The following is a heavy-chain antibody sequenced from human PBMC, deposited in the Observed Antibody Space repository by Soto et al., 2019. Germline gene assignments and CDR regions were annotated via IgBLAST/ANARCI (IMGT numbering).Heavy chain of an antibody. CDR2: IIPIFGTA. V-gene: IGHV1-69*13. CDR3: ARARIRVSTPYTANYYYYGMDV. D-gene: IGHD1-1*01. CDR1: GGTFSSYA. J-gene: IGHJ6*02. Sequence: SVKVSCKASGGTFSSYAISWVRQAPGQGLEWMGGIIPIFGTANYAQKFQGRVTITADESTSTAYMELSSPRSEDTAVYYCARARIRVSTPYTANYYYYGMDVWGQGTTVTVSS.